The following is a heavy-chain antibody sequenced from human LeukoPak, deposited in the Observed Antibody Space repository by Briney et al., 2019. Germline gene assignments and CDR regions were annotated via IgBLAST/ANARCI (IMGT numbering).Heavy chain of an antibody. Sequence: ASVKVSCKASGYTFTSYYMHWVRQAPGQGLEWMGIINPSGGSTSYAQKFQGRVTMTRDMSTSTVYMELSSLRSEDTAVYYCARDALEDMIAEYGYYMDVWGKGTTVTVSS. V-gene: IGHV1-46*01. D-gene: IGHD3-22*01. CDR3: ARDALEDMIAEYGYYMDV. J-gene: IGHJ6*03. CDR2: INPSGGST. CDR1: GYTFTSYY.